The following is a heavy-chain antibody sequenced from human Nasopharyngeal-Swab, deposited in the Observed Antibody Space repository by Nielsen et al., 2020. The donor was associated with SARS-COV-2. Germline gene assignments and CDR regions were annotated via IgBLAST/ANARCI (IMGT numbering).Heavy chain of an antibody. CDR3: AKAQGIRYGLDV. J-gene: IGHJ6*02. CDR1: GFTFSTYA. CDR2: ISNDGSNK. V-gene: IGHV3-30*18. Sequence: GESLKISCAASGFTFSTYAMHWVRQAPGKGLEWVTLISNDGSNKYYGDSVKGRFTISRDNSRNTLFLQMNSLRPEDMAVYYCAKAQGIRYGLDVWGHGTTVTVSS.